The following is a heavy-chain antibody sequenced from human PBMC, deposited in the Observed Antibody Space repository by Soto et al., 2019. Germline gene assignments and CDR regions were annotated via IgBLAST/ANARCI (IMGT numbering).Heavy chain of an antibody. CDR2: VWNDGINK. V-gene: IGHV3-33*01. J-gene: IGHJ5*01. D-gene: IGHD2-2*01. Sequence: QGQLVESGGGVVQPGGSLRLSCAASGFIFSAYGIHWVRQAPGKGLEWVAIVWNDGINKYYADSVKGRFTISRDNFKNTVDLQMNSLRVEDTAVYYCARLACSNFLGGLDSWSQGTLVTASS. CDR3: ARLACSNFLGGLDS. CDR1: GFIFSAYG.